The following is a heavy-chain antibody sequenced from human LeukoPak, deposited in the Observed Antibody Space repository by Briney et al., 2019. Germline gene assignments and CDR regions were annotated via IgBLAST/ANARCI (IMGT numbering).Heavy chain of an antibody. CDR3: ASSTGDKYSSSWGAFDI. CDR1: GFTFSSYG. D-gene: IGHD6-6*01. J-gene: IGHJ3*02. Sequence: PGGSLRLSCAASGFTFSSYGMHWVRQAPGKGLELVAFIRYGGSNKYYADSVKGRFTISRDNSKNTLYLQMNSLRAEDTAVYYCASSTGDKYSSSWGAFDIWGQGTMVTVSS. CDR2: IRYGGSNK. V-gene: IGHV3-30*02.